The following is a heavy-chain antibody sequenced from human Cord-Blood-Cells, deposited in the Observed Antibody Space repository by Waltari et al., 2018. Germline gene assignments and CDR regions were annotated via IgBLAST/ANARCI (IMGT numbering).Heavy chain of an antibody. CDR2: FDPEDGET. V-gene: IGHV1-24*01. D-gene: IGHD2-2*01. J-gene: IGHJ5*02. CDR3: ATRVSGVVVPAAMVGWFDP. Sequence: QVQLVQSGAEVKKPGAPVKVSRKVSGYTPTELSMHWVRHAHAQGPEWMGGFDPEDGETIDAQKFQARVTMTEDTSTYTAYMGLSSLRSEDTAVYYCATRVSGVVVPAAMVGWFDPWGQGTLVTVSS. CDR1: GYTPTELS.